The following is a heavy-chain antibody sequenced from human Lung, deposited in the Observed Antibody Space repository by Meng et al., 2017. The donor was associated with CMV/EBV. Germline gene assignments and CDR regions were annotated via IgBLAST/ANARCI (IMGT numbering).Heavy chain of an antibody. CDR1: GYSISSGYY. J-gene: IGHJ5*02. D-gene: IGHD6-19*01. CDR3: ARTSSSGLTPFDP. Sequence: SXTLSLXCTVSGYSISSGYYWGWIRQPPGKGLEWIGSIYHSGSTYYNPSLKSRVTISVDTSKNQFSLKLSSVTAADTAVYYCARTSSSGLTPFDPWGQGTLVTVSS. V-gene: IGHV4-38-2*02. CDR2: IYHSGST.